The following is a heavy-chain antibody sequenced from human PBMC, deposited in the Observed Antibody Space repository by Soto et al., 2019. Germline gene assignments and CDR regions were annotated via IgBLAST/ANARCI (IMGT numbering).Heavy chain of an antibody. D-gene: IGHD3-9*01. J-gene: IGHJ4*02. CDR1: GYTFTSYG. CDR2: ISAYNGNT. Sequence: QVQLVQSGAEVKKPGASVKVSCKASGYTFTSYGISWVRQAPGQGLEWMGWISAYNGNTNYAQKLQGRVTMTTDTSTSTGYMELRSLRSDDTAVYYCARVVRKYDILTGSYFDYWGQGTLVTVSS. V-gene: IGHV1-18*01. CDR3: ARVVRKYDILTGSYFDY.